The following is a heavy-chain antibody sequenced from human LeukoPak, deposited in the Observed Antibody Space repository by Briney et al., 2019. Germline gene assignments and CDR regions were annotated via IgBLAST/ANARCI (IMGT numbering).Heavy chain of an antibody. Sequence: SVKVSCKASGGTFSSYAISRVRQAPGQGLEWMGRIIPILGIANYAQKFQGRVTITADKSTSTAYMELSSLRSEDTAVYYCARPNYGVNAFDIWGQGTMVTVSS. CDR2: IIPILGIA. D-gene: IGHD4-17*01. CDR3: ARPNYGVNAFDI. J-gene: IGHJ3*02. V-gene: IGHV1-69*04. CDR1: GGTFSSYA.